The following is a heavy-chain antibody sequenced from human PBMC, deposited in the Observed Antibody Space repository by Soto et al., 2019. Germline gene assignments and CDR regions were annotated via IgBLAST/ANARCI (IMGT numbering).Heavy chain of an antibody. V-gene: IGHV3-43*01. J-gene: IGHJ6*02. CDR1: GCTCDDYT. CDR3: AKDRASYSYGYMIDYYGMDV. D-gene: IGHD5-18*01. Sequence: GGSLRLSCAASGCTCDDYTMHWVRQAPGKGLEWVSLISWDGGSTYYADSVKGRFTISRDNSKNSLYLQMNSLRTEDTALYYCAKDRASYSYGYMIDYYGMDVWGQGTTVTVSS. CDR2: ISWDGGST.